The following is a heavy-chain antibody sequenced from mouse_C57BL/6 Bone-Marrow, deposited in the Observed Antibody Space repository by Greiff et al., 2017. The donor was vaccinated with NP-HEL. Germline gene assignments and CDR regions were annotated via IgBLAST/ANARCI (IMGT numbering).Heavy chain of an antibody. Sequence: VQLQQSGPELVKPGASVKISCKASGYSFTDYNMNWVKQSNGKSLEWIGVINPNYGTTSSNQQFKGKATLTVDQSSSTAYMQLNSLTSEDSAGYDCAGLLYYDYGADYWGQGTTLTVSS. D-gene: IGHD2-4*01. J-gene: IGHJ2*01. CDR3: AGLLYYDYGADY. V-gene: IGHV1-39*01. CDR2: INPNYGTT. CDR1: GYSFTDYN.